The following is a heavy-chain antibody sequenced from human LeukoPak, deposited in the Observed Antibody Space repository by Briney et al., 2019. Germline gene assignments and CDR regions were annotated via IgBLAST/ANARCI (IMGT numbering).Heavy chain of an antibody. V-gene: IGHV2-5*01. J-gene: IGHJ4*02. CDR3: AHVTYDYVWGSYQPAYYFDY. D-gene: IGHD3-16*02. Sequence: SGPTLVKPTQTLTLTCTFSGFLLSTSGVGVGWIRQPPGKALEWLALIYWNDDKRYSPSLKSRLTITKDTSKNQVVLTMTNMDPVDTATYYCAHVTYDYVWGSYQPAYYFDYWGQGTLVTVSS. CDR2: IYWNDDK. CDR1: GFLLSTSGVG.